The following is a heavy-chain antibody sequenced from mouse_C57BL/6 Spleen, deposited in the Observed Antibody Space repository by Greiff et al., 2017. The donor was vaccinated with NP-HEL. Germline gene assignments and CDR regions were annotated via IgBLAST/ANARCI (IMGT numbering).Heavy chain of an antibody. CDR2: ISSGGDYI. CDR1: GFTFSSYA. V-gene: IGHV5-9-1*02. CDR3: TRDRKIYYDYDGYYFDY. D-gene: IGHD2-4*01. Sequence: EVQGVESGEGLVKPGGSLKLSCAASGFTFSSYAMSWVRQTPEKRLEWVAYISSGGDYIYYADTVTGRFTISRDNARNTLYLQMSSLKSEDTAMYYCTRDRKIYYDYDGYYFDYWGQGTTLTVSS. J-gene: IGHJ2*01.